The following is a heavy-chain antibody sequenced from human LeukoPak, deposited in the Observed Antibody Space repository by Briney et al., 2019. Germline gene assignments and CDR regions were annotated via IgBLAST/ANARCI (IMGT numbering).Heavy chain of an antibody. J-gene: IGHJ4*02. D-gene: IGHD3-10*01. Sequence: GGSLRLSCAASGFTFSNYEMNWVRQAPGKGLEWVSYISSSGGTIYYADSAKGRFTISRDNAKNSLYLRMHSLRAEDTAVYYCASRPPPSRGPYDYWGQGTLVTVSS. CDR2: ISSSGGTI. CDR3: ASRPPPSRGPYDY. CDR1: GFTFSNYE. V-gene: IGHV3-48*03.